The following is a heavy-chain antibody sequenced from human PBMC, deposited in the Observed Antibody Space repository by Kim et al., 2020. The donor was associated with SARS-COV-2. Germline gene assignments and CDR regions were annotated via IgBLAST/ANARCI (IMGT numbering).Heavy chain of an antibody. V-gene: IGHV4-39*01. D-gene: IGHD6-13*01. CDR3: ARQIPIAAAGTGADWFDP. J-gene: IGHJ5*02. Sequence: KSRVTISVDTSKNQFSLKLSSVTAADTAVYYCARQIPIAAAGTGADWFDPWGQGTLVTVSS.